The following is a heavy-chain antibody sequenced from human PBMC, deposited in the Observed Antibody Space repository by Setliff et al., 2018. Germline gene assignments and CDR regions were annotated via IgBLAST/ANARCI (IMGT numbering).Heavy chain of an antibody. Sequence: ASETLSLTCTVSGGSINSRTYYWSWIRQSAGKGLEWIGHIYTSWSTVYNPSLKSRVTMSVDTSKNQFSLELTSVTAADSAVYFCARYPRRGNGWYPYYVDVWGKGTTVTVSS. D-gene: IGHD6-19*01. J-gene: IGHJ6*03. V-gene: IGHV4-61*09. CDR2: IYTSWST. CDR1: GGSINSRTYY. CDR3: ARYPRRGNGWYPYYVDV.